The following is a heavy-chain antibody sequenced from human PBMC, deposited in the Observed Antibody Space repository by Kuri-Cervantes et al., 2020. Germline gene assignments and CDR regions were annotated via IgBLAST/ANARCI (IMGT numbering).Heavy chain of an antibody. V-gene: IGHV1-8*01. CDR1: GYTFTSYD. CDR3: ARERKYDFWSGYFAPYYYGMDV. D-gene: IGHD3-3*01. J-gene: IGHJ6*02. CDR2: MNPNSGNT. Sequence: ASVKVSCKASGYTFTSYDINWVRQATGQGLEWMGWMNPNSGNTGYAQKFQGRVTMTRNTSISTAYMELSSLRSEDTAVYYCARERKYDFWSGYFAPYYYGMDVWGQGTTVTVSS.